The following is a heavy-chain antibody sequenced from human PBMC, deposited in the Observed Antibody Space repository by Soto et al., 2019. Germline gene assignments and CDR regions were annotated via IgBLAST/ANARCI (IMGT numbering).Heavy chain of an antibody. CDR1: GYTFTSYA. CDR2: INAGNGNT. J-gene: IGHJ4*02. D-gene: IGHD3-10*01. V-gene: IGHV1-3*01. CDR3: ARGVTAYTEWFGFAY. Sequence: ASVKVSCKASGYTFTSYAMHWVRQAPGQRLEWMGWINAGNGNTKYSQKFQGRVTITRDTSASTAYMELSSLRSEDTAVYYCARGVTAYTEWFGFAYWGQGTLVTVSS.